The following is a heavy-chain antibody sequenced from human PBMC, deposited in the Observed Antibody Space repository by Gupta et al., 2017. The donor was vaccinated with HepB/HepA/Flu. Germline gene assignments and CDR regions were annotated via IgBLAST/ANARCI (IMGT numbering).Heavy chain of an antibody. CDR2: RTEADGHT. J-gene: IGHJ4*02. Sequence: EVPLLESGGGLVQPGESLRLSCAASGFTFAGYCMHWVRQAPGKGLECVSTRTEADGHTFFADSVKGRCTTATDTSTGTLFLQMTTLISEAPAVEYCACGDGDVSEASDSWGQGTRGSVSS. CDR3: ACGDGDVSEASDS. V-gene: IGHV3-23*01. CDR1: GFTFAGYC. D-gene: IGHD5-12*01.